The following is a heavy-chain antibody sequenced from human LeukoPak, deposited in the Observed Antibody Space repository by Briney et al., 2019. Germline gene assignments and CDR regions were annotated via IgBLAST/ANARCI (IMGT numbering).Heavy chain of an antibody. V-gene: IGHV1-69*05. J-gene: IGHJ4*02. CDR1: RYTFTGYY. CDR3: ARDLSYLGYPSFDY. CDR2: IIPIFGTA. D-gene: IGHD2/OR15-2a*01. Sequence: SVKVSCKASRYTFTGYYMHWVRQAPGQGLEWMGRIIPIFGTANYAQKSQGRVTITTDESTSTAYMELSSLRSEDTAVYYCARDLSYLGYPSFDYWGQGTLVTVSS.